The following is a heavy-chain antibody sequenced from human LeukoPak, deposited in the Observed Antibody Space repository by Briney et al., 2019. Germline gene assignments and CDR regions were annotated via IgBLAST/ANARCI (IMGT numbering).Heavy chain of an antibody. CDR2: ISAYNGNT. V-gene: IGHV1-18*01. J-gene: IGHJ4*02. D-gene: IGHD3-3*01. Sequence: ASVKVSCKASGYTFTTFDINWVRQAPGQGLEWMGWISAYNGNTNYAQKLQGRVTMTTDTSTSTAYMELRSLRSDDTAVYYCARGGYDFWSGYSAVDYRGQGTLVTVSS. CDR1: GYTFTTFD. CDR3: ARGGYDFWSGYSAVDY.